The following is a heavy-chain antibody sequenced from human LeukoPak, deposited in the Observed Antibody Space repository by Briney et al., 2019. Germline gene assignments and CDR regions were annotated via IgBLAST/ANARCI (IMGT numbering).Heavy chain of an antibody. CDR3: ARGELLWDY. CDR2: IYNSGST. D-gene: IGHD1-26*01. CDR1: GGSIGSGDFY. V-gene: IGHV4-30-4*01. Sequence: SETLSLTCSVSGGSIGSGDFYWSWIRQPPGKGLEWIGYIYNSGSTFYNPSLKSRVTISVDTSKNQFSLKLNSVTAADTAVYYCARGELLWDYWGQGTLVTVSS. J-gene: IGHJ4*02.